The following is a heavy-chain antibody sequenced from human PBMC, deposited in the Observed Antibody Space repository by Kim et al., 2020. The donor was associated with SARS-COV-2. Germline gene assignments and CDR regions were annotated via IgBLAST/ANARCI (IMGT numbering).Heavy chain of an antibody. D-gene: IGHD2-21*01. Sequence: SETLSLTCTVSGASISSYYWSWIRQPPGKGLEWIGYIYNSGSTNYNLSLRSRVTISIDTSKNHFSLKLTSVTAADTAMYYCARTGDCYIRFFDYWGQGIRVTVSS. CDR1: GASISSYY. J-gene: IGHJ4*02. CDR2: IYNSGST. CDR3: ARTGDCYIRFFDY. V-gene: IGHV4-59*01.